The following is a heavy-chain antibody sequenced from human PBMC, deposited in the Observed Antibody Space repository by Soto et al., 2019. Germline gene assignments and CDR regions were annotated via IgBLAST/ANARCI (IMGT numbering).Heavy chain of an antibody. D-gene: IGHD7-27*01. J-gene: IGHJ4*02. Sequence: EVHLVESGGGLVQPGGSLRLSCAASGFTFSSYWMHWVRQAPGKGLVWVSRINSDGSSIRYADSVKGRFTISRDNAKYTLYLQRTKLRADDTAVYDCATSISVSGGGWGPGTLVTVSS. CDR1: GFTFSSYW. CDR3: ATSISVSGGG. CDR2: INSDGSSI. V-gene: IGHV3-74*01.